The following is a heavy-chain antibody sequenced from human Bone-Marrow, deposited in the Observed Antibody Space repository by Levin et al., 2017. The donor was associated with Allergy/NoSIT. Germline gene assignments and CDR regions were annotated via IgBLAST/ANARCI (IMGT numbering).Heavy chain of an antibody. J-gene: IGHJ4*02. V-gene: IGHV3-48*02. CDR3: AREDVRTTRFADF. Sequence: GESLKISCKASGFAFSAYNMHWVRQAPGKGLEWVSYISHSRSTIYYADSVKGRFSISRDNAKNSLYLQMYSLTDEDTAVYYCAREDVRTTRFADFWGQGTLVTVSS. CDR2: ISHSRSTI. D-gene: IGHD1-7*01. CDR1: GFAFSAYN.